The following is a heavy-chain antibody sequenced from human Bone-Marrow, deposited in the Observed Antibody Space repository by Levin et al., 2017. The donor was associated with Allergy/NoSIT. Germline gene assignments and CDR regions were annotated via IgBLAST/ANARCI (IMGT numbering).Heavy chain of an antibody. D-gene: IGHD3-3*01. J-gene: IGHJ3*02. CDR2: IKQDGSER. CDR3: ARGAAVLEWSLYAFDI. Sequence: GGSLRLSCAASGFTFSGHWMSWVRQAPGKGLEWVANIKQDGSERYYVDSVKGRFTISRDNAKNSHYLQMNNLRPDDTAMYYCARGAAVLEWSLYAFDIWGQGTMVTVSS. V-gene: IGHV3-7*01. CDR1: GFTFSGHW.